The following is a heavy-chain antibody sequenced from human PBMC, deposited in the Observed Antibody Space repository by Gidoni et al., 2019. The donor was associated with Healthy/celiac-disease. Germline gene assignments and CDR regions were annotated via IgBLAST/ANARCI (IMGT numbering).Heavy chain of an antibody. Sequence: EVQLVESGGGLVQHGGCLRLSCAASGCPFRSYWMPWVRQAPGKGLVWVSRINSDGSSTSYADSVKGRFTISRDNAKNTLYLQMNSLRAEDAAVYYCARDRSIFDYYYYMDVWGKGTTVTVSS. V-gene: IGHV3-74*01. D-gene: IGHD6-6*01. CDR1: GCPFRSYW. CDR3: ARDRSIFDYYYYMDV. J-gene: IGHJ6*03. CDR2: INSDGSST.